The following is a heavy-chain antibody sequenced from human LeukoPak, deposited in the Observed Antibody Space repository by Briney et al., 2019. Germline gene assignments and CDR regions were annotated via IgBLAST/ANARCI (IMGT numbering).Heavy chain of an antibody. J-gene: IGHJ4*02. CDR2: IYYSGST. V-gene: IGHV4-59*08. CDR1: GGSISSYY. Sequence: SETLSLTCTVSGGSISSYYWSWIRQPPGKGLEWIGYIYYSGSTNYNPSLKSRVTISVDTSKNQFSLKLSSVTAADTAVYYCARRGDGYNYWDYWGQGTLVTVSS. D-gene: IGHD5-24*01. CDR3: ARRGDGYNYWDY.